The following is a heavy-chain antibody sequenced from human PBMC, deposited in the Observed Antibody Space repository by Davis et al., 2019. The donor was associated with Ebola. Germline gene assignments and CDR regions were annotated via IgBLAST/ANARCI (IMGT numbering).Heavy chain of an antibody. CDR2: ISAYNGNT. Sequence: ASVKVSCKASGYTFTSYGISWVRQAPGQGLEWMGWISAYNGNTNYAQKLQGRVTMTTDTSTSTAYMELRSLRSDDTAVYYCARDSRKTPNIAAAAFYYYGMDVWGQGTTVTVSS. D-gene: IGHD6-13*01. CDR3: ARDSRKTPNIAAAAFYYYGMDV. CDR1: GYTFTSYG. V-gene: IGHV1-18*01. J-gene: IGHJ6*02.